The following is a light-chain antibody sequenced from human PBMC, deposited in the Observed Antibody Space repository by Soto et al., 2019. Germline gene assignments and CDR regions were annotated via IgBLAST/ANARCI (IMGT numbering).Light chain of an antibody. J-gene: IGKJ1*01. V-gene: IGKV2-30*02. CDR1: YSLIHSDGDTY. CDR3: LQGRNWTWT. Sequence: DVVMTQSPLSLPVTLGQPASISCRSSYSLIHSDGDTYLNWFQQRPCQSPRRLIFQVSNRDSGVPNRYSGSWSGTDFTLHISRVEAEDVGIYYCLQGRNWTWTFGQGTEVEIK. CDR2: QVS.